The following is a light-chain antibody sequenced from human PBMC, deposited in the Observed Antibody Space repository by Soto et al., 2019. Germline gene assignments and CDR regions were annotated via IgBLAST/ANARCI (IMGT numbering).Light chain of an antibody. Sequence: DIQMTQSPSSVSASVGEKVTITCRASQGVRNYLAWYQHKSGKAPKLLIYAASSLQSGVPSRFSGSGSGTDFTLTINSLQPEDFATYYCQQANSFPLTFGGGTKVEIK. V-gene: IGKV1-12*01. J-gene: IGKJ4*01. CDR1: QGVRNY. CDR2: AAS. CDR3: QQANSFPLT.